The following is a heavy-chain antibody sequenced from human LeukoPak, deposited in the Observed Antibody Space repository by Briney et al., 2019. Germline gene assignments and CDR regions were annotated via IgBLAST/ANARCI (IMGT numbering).Heavy chain of an antibody. CDR3: AGFRVRWGAFDI. J-gene: IGHJ3*02. Sequence: GGSLRLSCAASGFTFSDYYMSWIRQAPGKGLEWVSYISSSSSYTNYADSVKGRFTISRDNAKNPLYLQMNSLRAEDTAVYYCAGFRVRWGAFDIWGQGTMVTVSS. CDR1: GFTFSDYY. D-gene: IGHD3-16*01. V-gene: IGHV3-11*06. CDR2: ISSSSSYT.